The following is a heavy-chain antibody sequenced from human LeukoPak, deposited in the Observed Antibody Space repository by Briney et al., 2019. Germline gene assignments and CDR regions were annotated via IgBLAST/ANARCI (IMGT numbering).Heavy chain of an antibody. CDR1: GFTFSSHC. CDR3: ARVRIAVAVSAFDI. CDR2: IKQDGSEK. Sequence: GGSLRLSCEASGFTFSSHCMSWVRQTPGKGLEWVANIKQDGSEKYYVDSVKGRFTISRDNAKNSLYLQMSILRAADTAVYYCARVRIAVAVSAFDIWGQGTMVTVPS. D-gene: IGHD6-19*01. J-gene: IGHJ3*02. V-gene: IGHV3-7*01.